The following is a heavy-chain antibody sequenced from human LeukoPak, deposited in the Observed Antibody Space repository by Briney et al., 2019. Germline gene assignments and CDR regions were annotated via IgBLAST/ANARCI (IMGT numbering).Heavy chain of an antibody. Sequence: GGSLRLSCAASGFTFSSYGMHWVRQAPGKGLEWVSGISGSGDNTYYADSVKGRFTISRDNSKNTLYVQVNSLGTEDTAAYYCAKGSYYDSSGSFYFDYWGQETLVTVSS. J-gene: IGHJ4*02. CDR2: ISGSGDNT. CDR1: GFTFSSYG. V-gene: IGHV3-23*01. D-gene: IGHD3-22*01. CDR3: AKGSYYDSSGSFYFDY.